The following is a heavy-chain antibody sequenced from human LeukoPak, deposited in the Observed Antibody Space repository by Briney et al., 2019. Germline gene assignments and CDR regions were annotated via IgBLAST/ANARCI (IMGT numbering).Heavy chain of an antibody. CDR1: GFSFSTFE. Sequence: SGGSLRLSCAASGFSFSTFEMNWVRQAPGKGLEWVSYITGGGRTTVYYADSVKGRFTISRDNSKNTLYLQMNSLRAEDTAMYYCARETHGVNFDYWGQGTLVTVSS. V-gene: IGHV3-48*03. J-gene: IGHJ4*02. CDR2: ITGGGRTTV. D-gene: IGHD4-17*01. CDR3: ARETHGVNFDY.